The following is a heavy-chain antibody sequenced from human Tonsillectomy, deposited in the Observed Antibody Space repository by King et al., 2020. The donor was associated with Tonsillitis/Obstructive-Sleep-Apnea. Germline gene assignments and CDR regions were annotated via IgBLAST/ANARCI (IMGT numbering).Heavy chain of an antibody. D-gene: IGHD3-3*01. CDR2: IRSKAYGGTT. Sequence: VQLVESGGGLVKPGRSLRLSCTASGFTFGDYAMSWFRQAPGKGLEWVGFIRSKAYGGTTEYAASVKGRFTISRDDSKSIAYLQMNSLKTEDTAVYYCTSTEREPTDDFWNGYSYYYYYMDVWGKGTTVTVSS. CDR3: TSTEREPTDDFWNGYSYYYYYMDV. V-gene: IGHV3-49*05. CDR1: GFTFGDYA. J-gene: IGHJ6*03.